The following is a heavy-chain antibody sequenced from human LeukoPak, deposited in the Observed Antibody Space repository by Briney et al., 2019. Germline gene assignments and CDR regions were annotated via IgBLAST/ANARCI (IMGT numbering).Heavy chain of an antibody. D-gene: IGHD6-6*01. J-gene: IGHJ6*03. CDR3: TRGSSSSDYYYYMHV. Sequence: GGSLRLSCAASGFTLSDYYMDWVRQAPGKGLEWIGRTKNKTNSYATHYAASVRGRFTISRDDSKNSLYLQMNSLKTEDTAVYYCTRGSSSSDYYYYMHVWGQGTLVTVSS. CDR1: GFTLSDYY. V-gene: IGHV3-72*01. CDR2: TKNKTNSYAT.